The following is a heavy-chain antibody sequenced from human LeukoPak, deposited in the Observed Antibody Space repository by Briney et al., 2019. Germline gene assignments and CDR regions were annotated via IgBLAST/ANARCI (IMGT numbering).Heavy chain of an antibody. CDR2: IYTSGTT. Sequence: PSETLSLTCTVSAGSISNYFWSWIRQPAGKGLEWIGRIYTSGTTNYSPSLKSRVTMSVDTSTNQFSLKLTSVPAADTAVYYCARENGWGSRGLDFWGQGTLVTVSS. CDR1: AGSISNYF. J-gene: IGHJ4*02. V-gene: IGHV4-4*07. CDR3: ARENGWGSRGLDF. D-gene: IGHD3-10*01.